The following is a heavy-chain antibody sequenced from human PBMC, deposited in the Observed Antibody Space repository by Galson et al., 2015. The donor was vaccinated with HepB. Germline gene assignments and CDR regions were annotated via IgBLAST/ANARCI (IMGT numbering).Heavy chain of an antibody. V-gene: IGHV4-59*08. D-gene: IGHD1-1*01. CDR3: ARHTAGTTSDGMDV. Sequence: SETLSLTCTVSGGSISSYYWSWIRQPPGKGLEWIGYIYYSGSTNYNPSLKSRVTISVDTSKNQFSLKLSSVTAADTAVYYCARHTAGTTSDGMDVWGQGTTVTVSS. CDR2: IYYSGST. CDR1: GGSISSYY. J-gene: IGHJ6*02.